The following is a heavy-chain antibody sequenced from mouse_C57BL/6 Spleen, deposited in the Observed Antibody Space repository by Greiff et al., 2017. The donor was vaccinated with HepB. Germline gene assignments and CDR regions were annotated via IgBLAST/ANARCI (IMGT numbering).Heavy chain of an antibody. J-gene: IGHJ1*03. D-gene: IGHD1-1*01. Sequence: EVKLVESGGGLVKPGGSLKLSCAASGFTFSDYGMHWVRQAPEKGLEWVAYISSGSSTIYYADTVKGRFTISRDNAKNTLFLQMTSLRSEDTAMYYCARRALGFITTMSYFDVWGTGTTVTVSS. CDR1: GFTFSDYG. V-gene: IGHV5-17*01. CDR3: ARRALGFITTMSYFDV. CDR2: ISSGSSTI.